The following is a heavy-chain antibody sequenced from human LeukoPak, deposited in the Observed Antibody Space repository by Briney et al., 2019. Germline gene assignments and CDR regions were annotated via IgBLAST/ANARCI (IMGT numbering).Heavy chain of an antibody. CDR3: ARDPYCSSTSCNLGSDY. CDR1: GFTFSSYW. J-gene: IGHJ4*02. CDR2: IKQDGSEK. V-gene: IGHV3-7*01. Sequence: GGSLRLSCAASGFTFSSYWMTWVRQAPGKGLEWVANIKQDGSEKYYVDSVRGRFTISRDNAKNSLYLQMNSLRAEDTAVYYCARDPYCSSTSCNLGSDYWGQGTLVTVSS. D-gene: IGHD2-2*01.